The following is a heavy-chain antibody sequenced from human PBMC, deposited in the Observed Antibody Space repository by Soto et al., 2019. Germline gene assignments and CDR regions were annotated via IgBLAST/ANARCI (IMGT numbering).Heavy chain of an antibody. CDR1: GYTFTGYY. V-gene: IGHV1-2*04. D-gene: IGHD3-10*01. CDR2: INPNSGGT. CDR3: ASGIRYGSGSYYNNGAWFDP. Sequence: ASVKVSCKASGYTFTGYYMHWVRQAPGQGLEWMGWINPNSGGTNYAQKFQGWVTMTRDTSISTAYMELSRLRSDDTAVYYCASGIRYGSGSYYNNGAWFDPWRQGTLVTVSS. J-gene: IGHJ5*02.